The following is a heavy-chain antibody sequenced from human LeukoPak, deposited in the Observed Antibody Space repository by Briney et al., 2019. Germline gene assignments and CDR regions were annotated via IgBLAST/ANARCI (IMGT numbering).Heavy chain of an antibody. CDR2: IYYSGST. V-gene: IGHV4-31*03. J-gene: IGHJ4*02. D-gene: IGHD3-16*01. CDR1: GGSISSGGYY. Sequence: PSETLSLTCTVSGGSISSGGYYWSWIRQHPGKGLEWIGYIYYSGSTYYNPSLKSRVTISVDTSKNQFSLKLSSVTAADTAVYYCARAGGFFSPFGYWGQGTLVAVSS. CDR3: ARAGGFFSPFGY.